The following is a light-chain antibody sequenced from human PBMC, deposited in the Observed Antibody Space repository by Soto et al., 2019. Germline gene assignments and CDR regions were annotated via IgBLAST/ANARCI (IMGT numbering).Light chain of an antibody. CDR1: SSDVGSYNR. V-gene: IGLV2-18*02. J-gene: IGLJ2*01. CDR3: SSYTSSSTFV. Sequence: QSALTQPPSVSGSPGQSVTISCTGTSSDVGSYNRVSWYQQPPGTAPKLMIYEVSNRPSGVPDRFSGSKSGNTASLTISGLQAEDEAYYYCSSYTSSSTFVFGGGTQLTVL. CDR2: EVS.